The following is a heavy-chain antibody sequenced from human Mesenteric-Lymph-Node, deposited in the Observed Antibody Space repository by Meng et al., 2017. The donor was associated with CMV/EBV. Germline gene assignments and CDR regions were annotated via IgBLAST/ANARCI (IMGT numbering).Heavy chain of an antibody. CDR1: GGSFSGYY. D-gene: IGHD3-9*01. CDR3: ARGSSYDILTGYFDY. Sequence: LLKPSEALSCTGAVYGGSFSGYYWNWIRQTPEKGLEWIGEINHSGSTTYNPSFTSRIIISVDTSTNQISLNMSSVTAADTAVYYCARGSSYDILTGYFDYWGQGALVTVSS. CDR2: INHSGST. V-gene: IGHV4-34*01. J-gene: IGHJ4*02.